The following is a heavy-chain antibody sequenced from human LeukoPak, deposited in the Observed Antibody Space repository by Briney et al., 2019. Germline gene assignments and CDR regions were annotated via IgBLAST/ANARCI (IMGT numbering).Heavy chain of an antibody. CDR1: GLTLSGYA. CDR3: AKPWYSSLVDY. J-gene: IGHJ1*01. V-gene: IGHV3-23*01. Sequence: GGSLRLSCVASGLTLSGYAMSWVRQSPGKGLEWVSAISNSGDSTYYADSAKRRFSISRDNSMNTLYLRLNSLGAEDRAVYYCAKPWYSSLVDYWGQGALVTVSS. CDR2: ISNSGDST. D-gene: IGHD6-13*01.